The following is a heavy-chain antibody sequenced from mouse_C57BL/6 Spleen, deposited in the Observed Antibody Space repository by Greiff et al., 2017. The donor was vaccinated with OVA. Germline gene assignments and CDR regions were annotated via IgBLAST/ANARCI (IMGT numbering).Heavy chain of an antibody. CDR1: GYAFTNYV. D-gene: IGHD5-5*01. V-gene: IGHV1-54*01. Sequence: VQLQESGAELVRPGTSVKVSCKASGYAFTNYVIGWVKQRPGQGLEWIGVINPGSGGTNYNEKFKGKATLTADKSSSTAYMQLSSLTSEDSAVYFCARSTYEGAMDYWGQGTSVTVSS. J-gene: IGHJ4*01. CDR2: INPGSGGT. CDR3: ARSTYEGAMDY.